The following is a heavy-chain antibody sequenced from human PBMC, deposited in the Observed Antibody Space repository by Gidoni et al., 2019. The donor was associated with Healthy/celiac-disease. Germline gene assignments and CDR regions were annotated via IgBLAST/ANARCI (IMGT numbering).Heavy chain of an antibody. D-gene: IGHD6-13*01. J-gene: IGHJ5*02. V-gene: IGHV3-9*01. CDR3: AKALYSSSWYNWFDP. Sequence: EVQLVESGGGLVQPGRSLRLSCAASGFTFDDYAMHWVRQAPGKGLGWVSGISWNSGSIGYADSVKGRFTISRDNAKNSLYLQMNSLRAEDTALYYCAKALYSSSWYNWFDPWGQGTLVTVSS. CDR1: GFTFDDYA. CDR2: ISWNSGSI.